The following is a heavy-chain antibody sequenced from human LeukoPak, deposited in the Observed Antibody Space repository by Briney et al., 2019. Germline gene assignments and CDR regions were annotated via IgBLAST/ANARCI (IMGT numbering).Heavy chain of an antibody. V-gene: IGHV5-51*01. CDR3: ARRIAAAGSIGTRYFDY. CDR2: IYPGDSDN. J-gene: IGHJ4*02. Sequence: GESLKISCKGSGYSFTNYWIGWVRQMPGKGLEWMGTIYPGDSDNKYSPSFQGQVTISADKSISTAYLQWSSLKASDTAMYYCARRIAAAGSIGTRYFDYWGQGTLVTVSS. D-gene: IGHD6-13*01. CDR1: GYSFTNYW.